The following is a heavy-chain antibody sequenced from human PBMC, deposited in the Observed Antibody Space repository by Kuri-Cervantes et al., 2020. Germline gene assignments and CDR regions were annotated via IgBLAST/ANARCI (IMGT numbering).Heavy chain of an antibody. CDR2: INHRGST. CDR1: GGSFSGYY. J-gene: IGHJ4*02. D-gene: IGHD3-16*01. CDR3: AKEGPPVWEVQALYLFDS. V-gene: IGHV4-34*01. Sequence: GSLRFSCAVYGGSFSGYYWSWIRQPPGKWLEWIGEINHRGSTNYNPSLKSRVTISVDTSKNQFSLKLSSVTAADTAVYYCAKEGPPVWEVQALYLFDSWGQGIQVTVSS.